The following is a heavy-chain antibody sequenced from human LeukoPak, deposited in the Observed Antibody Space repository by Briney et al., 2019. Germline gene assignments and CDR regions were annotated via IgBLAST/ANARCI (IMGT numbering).Heavy chain of an antibody. J-gene: IGHJ4*02. CDR2: IRSKANSYAT. Sequence: PGGSLRLSCAASGFTFSGSAMHWVRQASGKGLEWVGRIRSKANSYATAYAASVKGRFTISRDDSKNTAYLQMNSLKTEDTAVYYCTRHYYGSGSCFDYWGQGTLVTVSS. V-gene: IGHV3-73*01. CDR1: GFTFSGSA. CDR3: TRHYYGSGSCFDY. D-gene: IGHD3-10*01.